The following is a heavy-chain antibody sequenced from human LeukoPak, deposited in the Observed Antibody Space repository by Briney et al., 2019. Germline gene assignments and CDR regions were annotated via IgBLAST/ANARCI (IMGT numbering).Heavy chain of an antibody. CDR3: ARGLGAAAGIYYYYGMDV. CDR1: GFTVSSTY. CDR2: IYGGTST. J-gene: IGHJ6*02. Sequence: GGSLRLSCAGSGFTVSSTYMSWVRQAPGKGLEWVSVIYGGTSTYYADSVKGRFTISRDDSKNTLYLQMSSLRAEDTAVYYCARGLGAAAGIYYYYGMDVWGQGTTVTVSS. D-gene: IGHD6-13*01. V-gene: IGHV3-66*01.